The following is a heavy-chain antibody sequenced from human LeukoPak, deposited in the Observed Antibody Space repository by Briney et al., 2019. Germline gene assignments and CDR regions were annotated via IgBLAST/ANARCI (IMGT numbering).Heavy chain of an antibody. CDR3: ARRPEYTRSSRWAFDS. J-gene: IGHJ3*02. D-gene: IGHD6-6*01. CDR1: GGPIRDNNDF. Sequence: SETLSFTCTVSGGPIRDNNDFWGWIRQPPGKGLEWLASIYHTGNTLFNPSLKSRVAISLDTSKNQFSLKLNSVTASDTAVYYCARRPEYTRSSRWAFDSWGQGTLVTVSS. V-gene: IGHV4-39*01. CDR2: IYHTGNT.